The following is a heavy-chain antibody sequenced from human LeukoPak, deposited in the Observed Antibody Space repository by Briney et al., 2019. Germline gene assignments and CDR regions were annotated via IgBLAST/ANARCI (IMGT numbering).Heavy chain of an antibody. D-gene: IGHD3-3*01. CDR3: ARDGLRFLEWLPPVDY. V-gene: IGHV1-18*01. Sequence: GASVKVSCKASGYTFTSYGISWVRRAPGQGLEWMGWISAYNGNTNYAQRLQGRVTMTTDTSTSTAYMELRSLRSDDTAVYYCARDGLRFLEWLPPVDYWGQGTLVTVSS. CDR1: GYTFTSYG. CDR2: ISAYNGNT. J-gene: IGHJ4*02.